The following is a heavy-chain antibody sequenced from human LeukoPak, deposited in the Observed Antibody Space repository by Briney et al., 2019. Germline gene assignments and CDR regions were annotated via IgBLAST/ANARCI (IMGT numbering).Heavy chain of an antibody. Sequence: GGSLRLSCAASQFTFGYYTMNWVRQAPGKGLEWVSSISSSGRFTHYGDAVKGRFTISRDNTKNSLYLQMSSLRADDTAVYYCARNSSSWYYFDYWGQGTLVTVSS. CDR1: QFTFGYYT. D-gene: IGHD6-13*01. CDR2: ISSSGRFT. V-gene: IGHV3-21*01. J-gene: IGHJ4*02. CDR3: ARNSSSWYYFDY.